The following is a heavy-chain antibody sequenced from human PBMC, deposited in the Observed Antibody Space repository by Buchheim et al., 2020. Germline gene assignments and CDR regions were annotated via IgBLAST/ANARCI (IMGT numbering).Heavy chain of an antibody. Sequence: EVQLVESGGGLVKPGGSLRLSCAASGFTFSSYSMNWVRQAPGKGLEWVSSISSSSSYIYYADSVKGRFTISRDNAKNSLYLQMNSLSAEDTAVYYCARDPSPDYDFWSGYPSYFDYWGQGTL. V-gene: IGHV3-21*01. CDR2: ISSSSSYI. D-gene: IGHD3-3*01. J-gene: IGHJ4*02. CDR3: ARDPSPDYDFWSGYPSYFDY. CDR1: GFTFSSYS.